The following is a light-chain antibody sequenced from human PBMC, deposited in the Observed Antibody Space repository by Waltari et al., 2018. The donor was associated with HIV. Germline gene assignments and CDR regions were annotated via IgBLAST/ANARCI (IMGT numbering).Light chain of an antibody. Sequence: EIVLTQSPGTLSLSPGERASLSCRASQSVSSSYLAWYQQKPGQAPRLLIYGASSRATGIPDRFSGSGSGTDFTLTISRLEPEDFAVYYCHQYGSSPRTFGLGTKLEIK. CDR1: QSVSSSY. V-gene: IGKV3-20*01. CDR2: GAS. CDR3: HQYGSSPRT. J-gene: IGKJ2*02.